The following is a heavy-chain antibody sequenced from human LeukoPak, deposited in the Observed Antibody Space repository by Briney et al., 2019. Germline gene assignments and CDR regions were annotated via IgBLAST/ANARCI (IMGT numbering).Heavy chain of an antibody. V-gene: IGHV3-33*01. CDR2: IWYDGSNK. D-gene: IGHD1-26*01. Sequence: GRSLRLSCAASGFTLRSHGMHWVRQAPGKGLEGVAVIWYDGSNKAYADSVKGRFTISRDNSKNTLYLQMISLRAEDTAVYFCARDDSDSESYWRDWGQGTLVTVS. CDR1: GFTLRSHG. CDR3: ARDDSDSESYWRD. J-gene: IGHJ4*02.